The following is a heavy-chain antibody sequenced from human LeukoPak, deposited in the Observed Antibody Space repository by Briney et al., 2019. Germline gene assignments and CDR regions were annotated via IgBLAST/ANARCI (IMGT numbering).Heavy chain of an antibody. CDR3: ARENFSLRGVIYFDY. D-gene: IGHD3-10*01. Sequence: GGSLRLSCVASGFTFSDYYMSWIRQAPGKGLEWVSYISSSGTTIYYADSVKGRFTISRDNAKNSLYLQMNNLRAEDTAVYYCARENFSLRGVIYFDYWGQGTLVTVSS. CDR2: ISSSGTTI. J-gene: IGHJ4*02. V-gene: IGHV3-11*01. CDR1: GFTFSDYY.